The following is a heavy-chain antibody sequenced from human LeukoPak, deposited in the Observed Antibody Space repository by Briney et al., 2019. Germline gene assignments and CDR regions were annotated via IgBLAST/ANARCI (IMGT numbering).Heavy chain of an antibody. Sequence: PGGSLRLSCAASGFTFSSYAMSWVRQAPGKGLEWVSAISGSGGSTYYADSVKGRFTISRDNSKNTLYLQMNSLRAEDTAVYYCAKDYCSGGSRYLDYWGQGTLVTVSS. J-gene: IGHJ4*02. CDR3: AKDYCSGGSRYLDY. V-gene: IGHV3-23*01. CDR1: GFTFSSYA. CDR2: ISGSGGST. D-gene: IGHD2-15*01.